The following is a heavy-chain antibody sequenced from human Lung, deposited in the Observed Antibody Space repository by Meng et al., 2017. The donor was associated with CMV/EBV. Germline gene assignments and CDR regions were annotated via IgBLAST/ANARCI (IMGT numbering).Heavy chain of an antibody. CDR3: ASFPPPGKQWLVTDY. CDR2: IYHSGST. D-gene: IGHD6-19*01. V-gene: IGHV4-4*02. Sequence: LRESGPGLVKPSGPLSLTCAVSGGSISSSTWWSWVRQPPGKGLEWIGEIYHSGSTNYNPSLKSRVTISVDKSKNQFSLKLSSVTAADTAVYYCASFPPPGKQWLVTDYWGQGTLVTVSS. J-gene: IGHJ4*02. CDR1: GGSISSSTW.